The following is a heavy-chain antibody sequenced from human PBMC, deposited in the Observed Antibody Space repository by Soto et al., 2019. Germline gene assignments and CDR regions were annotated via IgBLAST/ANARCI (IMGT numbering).Heavy chain of an antibody. CDR3: ARDDTARGLDAFEI. CDR1: GYTFTGYY. Sequence: VKVSCKASGYTFTGYYMHWVRQAPGQGLEWMGWINPNSGGTNYAQKFQGRVTMTRDTSISTAYMELSRLRSDDTAVYYCARDDTARGLDAFEIWCQGTMVTVSS. J-gene: IGHJ3*02. V-gene: IGHV1-2*02. CDR2: INPNSGGT. D-gene: IGHD5-18*01.